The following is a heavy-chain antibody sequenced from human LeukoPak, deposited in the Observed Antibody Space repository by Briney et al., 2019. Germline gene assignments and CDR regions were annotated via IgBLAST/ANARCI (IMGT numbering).Heavy chain of an antibody. D-gene: IGHD6-13*01. J-gene: IGHJ4*02. CDR1: GDSISSGTYY. CDR3: ARAIAVAEPFDY. Sequence: ETLSLTCTVSGDSISSGTYYWSWVRQAPGKGLVWVALIYGDGSFTRYADSVKGRFTISRDNAKNTVYLQMNSLRAEDTAVYYCARAIAVAEPFDYWGQGTLVTVSS. V-gene: IGHV3-74*01. CDR2: IYGDGSFT.